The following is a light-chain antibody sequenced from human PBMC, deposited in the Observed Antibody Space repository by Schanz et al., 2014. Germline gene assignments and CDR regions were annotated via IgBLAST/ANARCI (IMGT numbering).Light chain of an antibody. CDR1: QSISSY. J-gene: IGKJ1*01. V-gene: IGKV1-39*01. CDR3: QQSYSTLWT. CDR2: AAS. Sequence: DIQLTQSPSSLSASVGDRVTITCRASQSISSYLNWYQQKPGKAPKLLIYAASSLQSGVPARFSGSGSGTDFTLTISSLQPADFATYYYQQSYSTLWTFGQGTKVESK.